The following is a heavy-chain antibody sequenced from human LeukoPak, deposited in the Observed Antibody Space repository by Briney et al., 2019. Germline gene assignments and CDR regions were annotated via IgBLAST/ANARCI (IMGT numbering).Heavy chain of an antibody. CDR1: GFTFSNYW. CDR3: ARGPNYGLDAFDI. CDR2: IKQDGSEK. J-gene: IGHJ3*02. V-gene: IGHV3-7*01. D-gene: IGHD4/OR15-4a*01. Sequence: GGSLRLSCAASGFTFSNYWMTWVRQAPGKGLEWVANIKQDGSEKYYVDSVKGRFTISRDNAKNSLYLQMNSLRAEDTAVYYCARGPNYGLDAFDIWGQGTMVTVSS.